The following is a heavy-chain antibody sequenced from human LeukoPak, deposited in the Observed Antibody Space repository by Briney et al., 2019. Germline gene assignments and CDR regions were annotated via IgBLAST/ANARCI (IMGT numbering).Heavy chain of an antibody. V-gene: IGHV1-2*02. Sequence: ASVKVSCKASGYTFTGHFMHWVRPAPGQGLEWMGWISPNSGDTNYAQKFQGRVTMTRDTSISTAYMELSRLRSDDTAVYYCARSYYYDTTGYTHDDAFDIWGQGTMVTVSS. CDR2: ISPNSGDT. J-gene: IGHJ3*02. CDR3: ARSYYYDTTGYTHDDAFDI. D-gene: IGHD3-22*01. CDR1: GYTFTGHF.